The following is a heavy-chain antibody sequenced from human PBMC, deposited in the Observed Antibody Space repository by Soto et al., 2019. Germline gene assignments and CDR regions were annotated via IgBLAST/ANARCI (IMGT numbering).Heavy chain of an antibody. CDR1: GGSITNYY. CDR3: ARDLRTYDSSGRIDY. Sequence: SETLSLTCTVSGGSITNYYCSWFRQPPGKGLEWIGYIQYSGYSAYNLSLKRRVTMSMDTSKTQFSLMLESVTATDTAVYYCARDLRTYDSSGRIDYWGQGTLVTVSS. CDR2: IQYSGYS. D-gene: IGHD3-22*01. V-gene: IGHV4-59*12. J-gene: IGHJ4*02.